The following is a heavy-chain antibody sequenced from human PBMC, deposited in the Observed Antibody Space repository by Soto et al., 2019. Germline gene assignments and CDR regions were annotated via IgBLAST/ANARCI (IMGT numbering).Heavy chain of an antibody. CDR1: GFTFSSYG. V-gene: IGHV3-33*01. J-gene: IGHJ3*02. CDR2: IWYDGSNK. CDR3: ARDGTSIAVAGGHDAFDI. Sequence: GGSLRLSCAASGFTFSSYGMHWVRQAPGQGLEWVAVIWYDGSNKYYANSVKGRFTISRDNSKNTLYLQMNSLRAEDTAVYYCARDGTSIAVAGGHDAFDIWGQGTMVTVS. D-gene: IGHD6-19*01.